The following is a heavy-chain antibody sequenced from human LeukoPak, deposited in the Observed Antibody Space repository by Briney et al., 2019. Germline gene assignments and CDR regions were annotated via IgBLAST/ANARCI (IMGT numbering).Heavy chain of an antibody. CDR3: ARTTEEYYGSGKFRKYYSYYYYMDV. V-gene: IGHV4-34*01. CDR1: IDSFSNYH. CDR2: VNESGGT. J-gene: IGHJ6*03. Sequence: SETLSLTCAVYIDSFSNYHWNWIRQTPAKGMEWMGEVNESGGTNISPSLRSRVILSVDTSKNQFSLKLNSVTAADTAVYYCARTTEEYYGSGKFRKYYSYYYYMDVWGKGTTATVSS. D-gene: IGHD3-10*01.